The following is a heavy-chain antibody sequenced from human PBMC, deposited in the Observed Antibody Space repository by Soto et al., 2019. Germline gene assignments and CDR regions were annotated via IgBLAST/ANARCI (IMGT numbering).Heavy chain of an antibody. D-gene: IGHD6-25*01. V-gene: IGHV1-2*02. CDR3: VSLQTSGWPGVH. CDR1: GYSFSGYY. Sequence: ASVKVSCKASGYSFSGYYIQCVRQAPGQGPEWLGWIYPNTETTDSSKKFQGRVTMTSDMSTRTVYMELRDLRSDDTAVYYCVSLQTSGWPGVHWGQGTPVTVSS. J-gene: IGHJ4*02. CDR2: IYPNTETT.